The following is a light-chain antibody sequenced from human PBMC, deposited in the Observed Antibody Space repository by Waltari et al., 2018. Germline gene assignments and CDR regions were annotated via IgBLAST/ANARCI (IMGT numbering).Light chain of an antibody. V-gene: IGLV2-14*01. Sequence: QSALTQPASVSGSRGQSHTISCPGTSSHGRAYNYFSSYPQHPGKAPKPMIYEVSKRPSGVSPRFSGSKCGNTASLTLSALQAEDEADYYCSSYTSSSSYVFGPGTKVTVL. CDR1: SSHGRAYNY. CDR2: EVS. J-gene: IGLJ1*01. CDR3: SSYTSSSSYV.